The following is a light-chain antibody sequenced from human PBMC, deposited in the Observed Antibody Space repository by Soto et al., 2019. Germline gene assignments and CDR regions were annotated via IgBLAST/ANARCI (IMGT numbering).Light chain of an antibody. CDR3: GADHGGGSNFVYV. V-gene: IGLV9-49*01. CDR2: VGTGGIVG. Sequence: QPVLTQPPSASASLGASVTLTCTLSSGYSNYKVDWYQQRPGKGPRFVMRVGTGGIVGSKGDGSPDRFSVLGSGLNRYLTINNIQEEDESDYYCGADHGGGSNFVYVFGTGTKVTVL. CDR1: SGYSNYK. J-gene: IGLJ1*01.